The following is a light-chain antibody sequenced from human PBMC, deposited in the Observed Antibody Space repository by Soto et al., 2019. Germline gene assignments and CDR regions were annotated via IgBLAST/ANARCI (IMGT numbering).Light chain of an antibody. V-gene: IGLV1-40*01. CDR1: SSNIGAGYD. CDR3: QSYDSSLSGYLV. J-gene: IGLJ2*01. Sequence: QSVLTQPPSVSGAPGQRVTISCTGSSSNIGAGYDVHWYQQLPGTAPKLLIYGNSNRPSGVPDRFSGSKSGTSASLANTGVQAEDEADYYCQSYDSSLSGYLVFGGGTKLTVL. CDR2: GNS.